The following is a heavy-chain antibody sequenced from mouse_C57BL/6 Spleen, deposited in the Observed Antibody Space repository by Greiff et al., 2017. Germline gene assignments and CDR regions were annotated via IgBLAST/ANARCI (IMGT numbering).Heavy chain of an antibody. CDR2: INPNNGGT. D-gene: IGHD1-1*01. Sequence: EVQLQESGPELVKPGASVKIPCKASGYTFTDYNMDWVKQSHGKSLEWIGDINPNNGGTIYNQKFKGKATLTVDKSSSTAYMELRSLTSEDTAVYYCARWGSSPYYYAMDYWGQGTSVTVSS. CDR3: ARWGSSPYYYAMDY. J-gene: IGHJ4*01. CDR1: GYTFTDYN. V-gene: IGHV1-18*01.